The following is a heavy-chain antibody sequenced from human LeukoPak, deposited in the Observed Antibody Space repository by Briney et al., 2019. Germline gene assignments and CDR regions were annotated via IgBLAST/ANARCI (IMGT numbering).Heavy chain of an antibody. J-gene: IGHJ4*02. Sequence: GGSLRLSCAASGFTFNNYWLHWVRQVPGKGLMWVSRINGDGNNVNYADSVKGRFTISRDNAKNTLHLQMNSLRAEDTAVYYCAAGPAGNGHLSSYWGQGTRVTVSS. CDR1: GFTFNNYW. CDR3: AAGPAGNGHLSSY. V-gene: IGHV3-74*01. CDR2: INGDGNNV. D-gene: IGHD1-1*01.